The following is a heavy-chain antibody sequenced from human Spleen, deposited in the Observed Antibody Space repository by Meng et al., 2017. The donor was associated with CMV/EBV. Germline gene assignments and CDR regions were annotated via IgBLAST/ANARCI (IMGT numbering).Heavy chain of an antibody. D-gene: IGHD6-6*01. CDR1: GYTFTDYY. CDR2: VDPEDGET. J-gene: IGHJ6*02. CDR3: ATASIAPYYYGMDV. V-gene: IGHV1-69-2*01. Sequence: SGYTFTDYYMHWVQQAPGKGLEWMGLVDPEDGETIYAEKFQGRVTITADTSTDTAYMELSSLRSEDTAVYYCATASIAPYYYGMDVWGQGTTVTVSS.